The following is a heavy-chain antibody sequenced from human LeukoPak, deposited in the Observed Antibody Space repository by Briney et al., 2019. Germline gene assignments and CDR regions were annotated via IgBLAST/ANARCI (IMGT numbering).Heavy chain of an antibody. CDR2: IYPGNSET. Sequence: GESLKISCKGPGYRFTREWIGWVRQMPGSGLEWMGVIYPGNSETRYSPSFQGQVTMSVDKSINTAHLQWGGLKASDSAIYYCARLLSPTGTPAPDWGQGTQVTVSP. CDR3: ARLLSPTGTPAPD. V-gene: IGHV5-51*01. CDR1: GYRFTREW. J-gene: IGHJ1*01. D-gene: IGHD1-1*01.